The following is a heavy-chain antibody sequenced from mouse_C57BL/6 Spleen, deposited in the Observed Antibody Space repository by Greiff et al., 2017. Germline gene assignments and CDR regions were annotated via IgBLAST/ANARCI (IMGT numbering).Heavy chain of an antibody. Sequence: VQLQQSGAELMKPGASVKLSCKATGYTFTGYWIEWVKQRPGQGLEWIGEILPGSGSTHYNEKFKGKATFTADTSSNTAYMQLSSLTTEDSAIYCGARRGDYDGRYYSMDYWGQGTSVTVSS. CDR2: ILPGSGST. V-gene: IGHV1-9*01. CDR3: ARRGDYDGRYYSMDY. J-gene: IGHJ4*01. D-gene: IGHD1-1*01. CDR1: GYTFTGYW.